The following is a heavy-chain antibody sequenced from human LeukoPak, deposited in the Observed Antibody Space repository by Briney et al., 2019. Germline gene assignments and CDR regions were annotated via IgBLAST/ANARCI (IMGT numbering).Heavy chain of an antibody. J-gene: IGHJ4*02. CDR3: ARLRNTAVARYYFES. CDR2: IYPGDSDT. Sequence: GESLKISCKGSGYSFTSYWIGWVRQMPGKGLEWMGIIYPGDSDTRYSPSFEGQVTISADKSISTAYLQWNSLKASDTAMYYCARLRNTAVARYYFESWGQGTLVTVSS. V-gene: IGHV5-51*01. CDR1: GYSFTSYW. D-gene: IGHD5-18*01.